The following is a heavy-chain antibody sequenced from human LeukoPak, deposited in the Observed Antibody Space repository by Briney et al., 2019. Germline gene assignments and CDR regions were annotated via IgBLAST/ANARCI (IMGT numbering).Heavy chain of an antibody. Sequence: PGGSLRLSCAASGFTFSTYAMTWVRQAPGKGLEWVSSISGSGAGKFYAAPVKGRFTTSRDNSKNTLFVQMNNLRAEDTAVYYCAKAAYGDYAGAFDIWGQGTMVIVSS. V-gene: IGHV3-23*01. D-gene: IGHD4-17*01. CDR2: ISGSGAGK. J-gene: IGHJ3*02. CDR3: AKAAYGDYAGAFDI. CDR1: GFTFSTYA.